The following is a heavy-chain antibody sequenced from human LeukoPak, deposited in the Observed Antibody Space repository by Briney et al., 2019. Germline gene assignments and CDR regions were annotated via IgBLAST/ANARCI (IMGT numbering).Heavy chain of an antibody. Sequence: ASETLSLTCTVSSGSISSGDYYWSWIRQPPGKGLEWIGYVYYSGSTYYNPSLKSRAAISVDKSENHISLKLTSVTAADTAVYYCAREGGPYRPLDYSGQGTLVTVAS. J-gene: IGHJ4*02. V-gene: IGHV4-30-4*01. CDR2: VYYSGST. CDR3: AREGGPYRPLDY. CDR1: SGSISSGDYY.